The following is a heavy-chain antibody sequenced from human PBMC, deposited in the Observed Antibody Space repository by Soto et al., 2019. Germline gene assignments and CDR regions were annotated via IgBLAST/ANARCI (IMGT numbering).Heavy chain of an antibody. CDR3: ARDAASSLDH. CDR2: CTPSSSSI. Sequence: EVQLVESGGGLVKPGGSLRLSCAASGFTFKLYTMHWVRQAPGKGLEWVSFCTPSSSSISYADSVEGRFTTSRDNARNSLYLQIHNLRAEDTAVYYCARDAASSLDHWGQGTLVTVSS. CDR1: GFTFKLYT. V-gene: IGHV3-21*01. D-gene: IGHD6-13*01. J-gene: IGHJ4*02.